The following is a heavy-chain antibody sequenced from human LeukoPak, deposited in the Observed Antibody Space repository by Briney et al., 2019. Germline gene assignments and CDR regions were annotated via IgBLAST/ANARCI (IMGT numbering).Heavy chain of an antibody. V-gene: IGHV1-58*02. J-gene: IGHJ5*02. CDR2: IFVGSGNT. CDR3: AADPYCSGGSCWYWFDP. D-gene: IGHD2-15*01. Sequence: ASVKVSCKASGFTFTSSAMQWVRQARGQRREWIGWIFVGSGNTNYAQKFQERVTITRDMSTSTAYMELSSLRSEDTAVYYCAADPYCSGGSCWYWFDPWGQGTLVTVSS. CDR1: GFTFTSSA.